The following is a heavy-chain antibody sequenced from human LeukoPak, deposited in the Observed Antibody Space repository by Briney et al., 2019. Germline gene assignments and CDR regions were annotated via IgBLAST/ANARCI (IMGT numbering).Heavy chain of an antibody. CDR2: IYTSGST. CDR3: ARVGGDYDILTGYRYNWFDP. J-gene: IGHJ5*02. Sequence: SQTLSLTCAVSGGSISSGSYYWSWIRQPAGKGLEWIGRIYTSGSTNYNPSLKSRVTISVDTSKNQFSLKLSSVTAADTAVYYCARVGGDYDILTGYRYNWFDPWGQGTLVTVSS. V-gene: IGHV4-61*02. D-gene: IGHD3-9*01. CDR1: GGSISSGSYY.